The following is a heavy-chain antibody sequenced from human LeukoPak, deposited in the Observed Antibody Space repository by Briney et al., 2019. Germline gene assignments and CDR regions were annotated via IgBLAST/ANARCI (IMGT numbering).Heavy chain of an antibody. Sequence: ASVKVSCKASGYTFTSYYMHWVRQAPGQGLEWMGIINPSGGSTSYAQKFQGRVTMTRDMSTSTVYMELSSLRSRDTAVYYCARDRAIYSSSWYGPFDYWGQGTLVTVSS. CDR3: ARDRAIYSSSWYGPFDY. J-gene: IGHJ4*02. V-gene: IGHV1-46*01. CDR2: INPSGGST. D-gene: IGHD6-13*01. CDR1: GYTFTSYY.